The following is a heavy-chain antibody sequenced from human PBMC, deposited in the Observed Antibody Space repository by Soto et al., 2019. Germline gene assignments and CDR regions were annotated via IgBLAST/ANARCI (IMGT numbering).Heavy chain of an antibody. CDR2: IDPSDSYT. Sequence: GESLKISCKGSGYSFTSYWISWVRQMPGKGLEWMGRIDPSDSYTNYSPSFQGHVTISADKSISTACLQWSSLKASDTAMYYCATTIVVVTATYYGMDVWGQGTTVTVSS. D-gene: IGHD2-21*02. CDR1: GYSFTSYW. J-gene: IGHJ6*02. V-gene: IGHV5-10-1*01. CDR3: ATTIVVVTATYYGMDV.